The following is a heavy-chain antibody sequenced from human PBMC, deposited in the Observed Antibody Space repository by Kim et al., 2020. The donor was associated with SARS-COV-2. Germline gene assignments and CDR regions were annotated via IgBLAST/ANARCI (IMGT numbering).Heavy chain of an antibody. CDR3: ARDGGGYSSRFDY. Sequence: GGSLRLSCAASGFTVSSNYMSWVRQAPGKGLEWVSVIYSGGSTYYADSVKGRFTISRDNSKNTLYLQMNSLRAEDTAVYYCARDGGGYSSRFDYWGQGTLVTVSS. J-gene: IGHJ4*02. V-gene: IGHV3-66*02. CDR2: IYSGGST. D-gene: IGHD5-18*01. CDR1: GFTVSSNY.